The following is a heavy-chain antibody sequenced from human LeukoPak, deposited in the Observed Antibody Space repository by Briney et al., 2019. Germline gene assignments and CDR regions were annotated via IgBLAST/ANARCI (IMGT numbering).Heavy chain of an antibody. J-gene: IGHJ3*02. D-gene: IGHD6-19*01. CDR1: GYTFTSYY. CDR2: INPSGGST. CDR3: ARDPTTSIAVAGTEDAFDI. V-gene: IGHV1-46*01. Sequence: ASVKVSCKASGYTFTSYYMHWVRQAPGRGLEWMGIINPSGGSTSYAQKFQGRVTMTRDTSTSTVYMELSSLRSEDTAVYYCARDPTTSIAVAGTEDAFDIWGQGTMVTVSS.